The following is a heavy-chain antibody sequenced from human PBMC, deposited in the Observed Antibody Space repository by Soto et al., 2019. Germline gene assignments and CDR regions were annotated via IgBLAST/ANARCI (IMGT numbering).Heavy chain of an antibody. V-gene: IGHV5-51*01. D-gene: IGHD5-12*01. CDR1: GYSFTTYW. CDR2: IYPGDSDS. J-gene: IGHJ3*02. CDR3: ARSRVSTPGLEDPFDI. Sequence: GESLKISCKGSGYSFTTYWLAWVRQMPRKGLEYMGIIYPGDSDSRYSPAFQGQVTISADNSISTAYLQWTSLKASDTAIYYCARSRVSTPGLEDPFDIWGQGTMVTVSS.